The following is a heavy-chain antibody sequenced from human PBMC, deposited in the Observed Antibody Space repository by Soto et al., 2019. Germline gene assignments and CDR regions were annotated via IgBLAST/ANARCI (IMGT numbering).Heavy chain of an antibody. J-gene: IGHJ6*02. CDR2: INPSGGST. CDR3: ARDHGSSWNYYYGMDV. D-gene: IGHD6-13*01. V-gene: IGHV1-46*01. CDR1: GYTFTSYY. Sequence: GASVKVSCKASGYTFTSYYMHWVRQAPGQGLGWMGIINPSGGSTSYAQKFQGRVTMTRDTSTSTVYMELSSLRSEDTAVYYCARDHGSSWNYYYGMDVWGQGTTVTVSS.